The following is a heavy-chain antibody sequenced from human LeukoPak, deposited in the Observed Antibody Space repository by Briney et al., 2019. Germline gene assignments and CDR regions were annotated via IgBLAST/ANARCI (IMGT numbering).Heavy chain of an antibody. J-gene: IGHJ4*02. Sequence: GGSLRPSCTASGFTFSTYWMTWVRQAPGKGLEWVANIKEDGSQIGYGDAVKGRFTISRDNAKNSLFLQMNRLRADDMAVYYCTRNSGWYRLDYWGQGTLVTVPS. CDR3: TRNSGWYRLDY. V-gene: IGHV3-7*01. CDR2: IKEDGSQI. D-gene: IGHD6-19*01. CDR1: GFTFSTYW.